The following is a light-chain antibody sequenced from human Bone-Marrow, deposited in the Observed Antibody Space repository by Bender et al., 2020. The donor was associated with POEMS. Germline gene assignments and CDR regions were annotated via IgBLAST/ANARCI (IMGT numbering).Light chain of an antibody. CDR2: EGN. CDR1: GSDVGGYNY. J-gene: IGLJ3*02. CDR3: CSYAGSGTWV. Sequence: QSALTQPHSASGSPGQSVTISCTGTGSDVGGYNYVSWYQQHPGGAPKLIIYEGNKRPSGISSRFSDSKSGNTASLTISGLQAEDEADYYCCSYAGSGTWVFGGGTKLTVL. V-gene: IGLV2-23*01.